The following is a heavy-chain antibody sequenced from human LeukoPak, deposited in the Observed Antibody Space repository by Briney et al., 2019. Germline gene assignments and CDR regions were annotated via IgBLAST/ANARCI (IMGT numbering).Heavy chain of an antibody. CDR1: GFTFSSYG. J-gene: IGHJ5*02. Sequence: GRSLRLSCAASGFTFSSYGMHWVRQAPGKGLEWVAVISYDGSNKYYADSVKGRFTISRDNSKNTLYLQMNSLRAEDTAVYYCAKAPLGRWLNWFDPWGQGTLVTVSS. CDR3: AKAPLGRWLNWFDP. CDR2: ISYDGSNK. D-gene: IGHD5-24*01. V-gene: IGHV3-30*18.